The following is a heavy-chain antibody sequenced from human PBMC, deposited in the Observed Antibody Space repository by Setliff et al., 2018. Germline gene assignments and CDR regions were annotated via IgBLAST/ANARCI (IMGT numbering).Heavy chain of an antibody. CDR3: ARTCSGSGCYAGLES. J-gene: IGHJ4*02. V-gene: IGHV3-23*01. Sequence: GSLRLSCAASGFTFSSHAMSWVRQAPGKGLEWVSTISGTTGNTYFADSVKGRFTISRDNSKNTLYLQMNSLRPEDTAVYYCARTCSGSGCYAGLESWGQGTPVTVSS. CDR1: GFTFSSHA. D-gene: IGHD2-15*01. CDR2: ISGTTGNT.